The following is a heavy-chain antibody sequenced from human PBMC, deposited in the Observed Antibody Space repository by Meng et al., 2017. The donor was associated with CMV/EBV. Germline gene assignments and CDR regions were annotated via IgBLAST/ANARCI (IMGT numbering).Heavy chain of an antibody. CDR1: GFTFDDYA. D-gene: IGHD3-16*01. CDR3: AKATSDYDYVSYFDY. J-gene: IGHJ4*02. V-gene: IGHV3-9*01. Sequence: SCAASGFTFDDYAMHWVRQAPGKGLEWVSGISWNSGSIGYADSVKGRFTISRDNAKNSLYLQMNSLRAEDTALYYCAKATSDYDYVSYFDYWGQGTLVTVSS. CDR2: ISWNSGSI.